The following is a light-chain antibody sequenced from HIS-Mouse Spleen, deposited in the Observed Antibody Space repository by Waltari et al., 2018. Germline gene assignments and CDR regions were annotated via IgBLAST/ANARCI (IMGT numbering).Light chain of an antibody. CDR2: DVS. V-gene: IGLV2-14*03. CDR1: SSDVGGYNY. J-gene: IGLJ3*02. Sequence: QSALTQPASVSGSPGQSITISCTGTSSDVGGYNYVSWYQQHPGKAPKLMFYDVSNRPSGVSNRFSGSKSGHTASLTISGLQAEDEADYYCSSYTSSSTRVFGGGTKLTVL. CDR3: SSYTSSSTRV.